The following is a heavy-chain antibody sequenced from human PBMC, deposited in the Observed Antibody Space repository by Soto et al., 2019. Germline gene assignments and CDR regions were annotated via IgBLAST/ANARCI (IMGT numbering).Heavy chain of an antibody. Sequence: ASVRVSCKASGYTCTGYYMHWVRQAPGQGLEWMGWINPNSGGTNYAQKFQGWVTMTRDTSTSTAYMELSRLRSDDTAVYYCARGKLGYEDGMDVWGQGTTVTVSS. D-gene: IGHD3-3*01. J-gene: IGHJ6*02. CDR2: INPNSGGT. V-gene: IGHV1-2*04. CDR1: GYTCTGYY. CDR3: ARGKLGYEDGMDV.